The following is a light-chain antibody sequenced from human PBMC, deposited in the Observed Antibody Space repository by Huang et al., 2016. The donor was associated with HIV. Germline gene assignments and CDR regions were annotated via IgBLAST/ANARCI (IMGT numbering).Light chain of an antibody. J-gene: IGKJ1*01. V-gene: IGKV4-1*01. CDR2: WAS. CDR1: QSVLYSANKKHHPMNY. CDR3: QKHCSTPWT. Sequence: IVMTQSPDSLAVPLGERATISSVSSQSVLYSANKKHHPMNYLAEYQKKPGQPPKLLIYWASSRDSGVPDRFSGSGSRTDFTLTISSLQAGDVTVYYCQKHCSTPWTFGQGTKVEIK.